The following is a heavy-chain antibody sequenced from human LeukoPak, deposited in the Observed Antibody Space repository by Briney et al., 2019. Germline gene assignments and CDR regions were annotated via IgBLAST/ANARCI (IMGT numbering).Heavy chain of an antibody. CDR2: ISAYNGNT. CDR3: ARDSPYSSSWYPNDY. J-gene: IGHJ4*02. Sequence: ASVKVSCKASGYTFTSYGISWVRQAPGQGLEWMVWISAYNGNTNYAQKLQGRVTMTTDTSTSTAYMELRSLRSDDTAVYYCARDSPYSSSWYPNDYWGQGTLVTVSS. D-gene: IGHD6-13*01. V-gene: IGHV1-18*01. CDR1: GYTFTSYG.